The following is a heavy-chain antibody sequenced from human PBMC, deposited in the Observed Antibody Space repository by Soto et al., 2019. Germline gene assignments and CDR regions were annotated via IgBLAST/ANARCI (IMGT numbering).Heavy chain of an antibody. D-gene: IGHD6-13*01. CDR3: ARPGPSSSWHVEYYFDY. CDR2: IDPSDSYT. J-gene: IGHJ4*02. CDR1: GYSFTSYW. V-gene: IGHV5-10-1*01. Sequence: GESLKISCKGSGYSFTSYWISWVRQMPGKGLEWMGRIDPSDSYTNYSPSFQGHVTISADKSISTAYLQWSSLKASDTAMYYCARPGPSSSWHVEYYFDYWGQGTLVTVSS.